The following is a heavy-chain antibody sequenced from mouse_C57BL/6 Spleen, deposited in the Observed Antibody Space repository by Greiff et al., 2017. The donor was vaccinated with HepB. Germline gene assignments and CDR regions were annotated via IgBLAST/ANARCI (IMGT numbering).Heavy chain of an antibody. J-gene: IGHJ2*01. CDR1: GYAFSSYW. CDR2: IYPGDGDT. V-gene: IGHV1-80*01. Sequence: QVQLQQSGAELVKPGASVKISCKASGYAFSSYWMNWVKQRPGKGLEWIGQIYPGDGDTNYNGKFKGKATLTADKSSSTAYMQLSRLTSEDSAVYFCARGYDGYYPYYFDYWGQGTTLTVSS. D-gene: IGHD2-3*01. CDR3: ARGYDGYYPYYFDY.